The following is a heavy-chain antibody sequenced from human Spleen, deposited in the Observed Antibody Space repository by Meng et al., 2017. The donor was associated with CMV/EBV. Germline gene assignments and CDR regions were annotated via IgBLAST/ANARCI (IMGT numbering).Heavy chain of an antibody. CDR2: IKQDGSEK. D-gene: IGHD3-3*01. CDR1: GFTVTGNY. CDR3: ARDRDTIFGGMDV. Sequence: GGSLRLSCASSGFTVTGNYMSWVRQAPGKGLEWVANIKQDGSEKYYVDSVKGRFTISRDNAKNSLYLQMNSLRAEDTAVYYCARDRDTIFGGMDVWGQGTTVTVSS. V-gene: IGHV3-7*01. J-gene: IGHJ6*02.